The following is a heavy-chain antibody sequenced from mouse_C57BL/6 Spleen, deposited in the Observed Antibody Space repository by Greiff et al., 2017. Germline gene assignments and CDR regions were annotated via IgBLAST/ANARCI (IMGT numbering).Heavy chain of an antibody. J-gene: IGHJ3*01. CDR2: IDPNNGGT. D-gene: IGHD2-4*01. V-gene: IGHV1-22*01. Sequence: VQLQQSGPELVKPGASVKMSCKASGYTFTDYNMHWVKQSHGKSLEWIGYIDPNNGGTSYNQKFKGKATLTVNKSSSTAYMELRSLTSEDSAVYYCARLGDYDSWFAYWGQGTLVTVSA. CDR1: GYTFTDYN. CDR3: ARLGDYDSWFAY.